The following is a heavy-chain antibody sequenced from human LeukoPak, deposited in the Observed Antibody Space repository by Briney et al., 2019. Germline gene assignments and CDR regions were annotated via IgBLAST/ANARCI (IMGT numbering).Heavy chain of an antibody. CDR2: ISSISSTI. J-gene: IGHJ4*02. Sequence: GGSLELSCAASGFGFGSYSMGWFGKAPGKGLEGVSYISSISSTIYYADSVKGRFTISRDNAKNSLYLQMNSLRAEDTAVYYCARTRGYSSSPIRTPCFDYWGQGTLVTVSS. D-gene: IGHD6-6*01. V-gene: IGHV3-48*01. CDR1: GFGFGSYS. CDR3: ARTRGYSSSPIRTPCFDY.